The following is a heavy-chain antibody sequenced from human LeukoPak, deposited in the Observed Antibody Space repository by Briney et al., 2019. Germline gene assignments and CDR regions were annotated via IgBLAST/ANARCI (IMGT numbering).Heavy chain of an antibody. CDR2: IIPIFGST. V-gene: IGHV1-69*13. D-gene: IGHD2-15*01. Sequence: SVKVSCKASGGTFSGYAISWVRQAPGQGLEWMGGIIPIFGSTNYAQKFQGRVTITADESTSTAYMELSSPRSEDTAVYYCASDIVVVVAATEAYYYGMDVWGQGTTVTVSS. CDR3: ASDIVVVVAATEAYYYGMDV. CDR1: GGTFSGYA. J-gene: IGHJ6*02.